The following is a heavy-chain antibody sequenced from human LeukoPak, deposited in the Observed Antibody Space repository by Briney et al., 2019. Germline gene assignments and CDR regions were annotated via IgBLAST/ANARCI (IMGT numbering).Heavy chain of an antibody. CDR1: GYSISSSYY. D-gene: IGHD2-2*01. CDR2: IYHSGST. Sequence: ASETLSLTCAVSGYSISSSYYWGWIRPPPGKGLEWIGNIYHSGSTYYNPSLKSRVTISVDTSKNQFSLKLSSVTAADTAVYYCARLTQDIVVVPAARRVGWFDPWGQGTLVTVSS. CDR3: ARLTQDIVVVPAARRVGWFDP. J-gene: IGHJ5*02. V-gene: IGHV4-38-2*01.